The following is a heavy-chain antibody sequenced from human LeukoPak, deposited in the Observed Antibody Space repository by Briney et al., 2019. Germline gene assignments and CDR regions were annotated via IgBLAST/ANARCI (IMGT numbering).Heavy chain of an antibody. CDR2: FRGGGDKI. CDR1: GLPFSAYS. Sequence: GGPLRLSCAASGLPFSAYSNHWVRRAPGRGLEWVSYFRGGGDKIFSADSVTGRFLVTRVHANNSPYLQKNNRRGEDTAFLCCARKAPVFGGTFIIPDAFDIWGQGTLVTVSS. V-gene: IGHV3-48*04. D-gene: IGHD3-16*01. J-gene: IGHJ3*02. CDR3: ARKAPVFGGTFIIPDAFDI.